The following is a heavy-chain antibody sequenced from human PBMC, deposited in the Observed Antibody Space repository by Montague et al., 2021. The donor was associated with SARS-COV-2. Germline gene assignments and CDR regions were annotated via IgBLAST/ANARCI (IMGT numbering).Heavy chain of an antibody. Sequence: SETLSLTCTVSGASVGSSDWGWIRQSPGKGLEWIGYFYSVGSTDYKPSLKSRATISRDTSKNQFSLKVRSVTAADTAVYYCARETMTADAFDIWGQGTMATVSS. CDR2: FYSVGST. CDR3: ARETMTADAFDI. D-gene: IGHD1-14*01. V-gene: IGHV4-59*02. CDR1: GASVGSSD. J-gene: IGHJ3*02.